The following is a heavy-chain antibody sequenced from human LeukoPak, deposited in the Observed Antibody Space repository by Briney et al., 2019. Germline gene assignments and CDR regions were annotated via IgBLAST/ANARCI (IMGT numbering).Heavy chain of an antibody. CDR1: GFTFSAYS. D-gene: IGHD1-26*01. CDR2: ISSSSSSI. Sequence: GGSLRLSCAASGFTFSAYSMNWVRQAPGKGLEWVSYISSSSSSIYHADSVKGRFTISRDNAKNSLYLQMNSLRAEDTAGYYCARDPVGGELTTSYYYYYMDVWGKGTTVTVSS. J-gene: IGHJ6*03. V-gene: IGHV3-48*01. CDR3: ARDPVGGELTTSYYYYYMDV.